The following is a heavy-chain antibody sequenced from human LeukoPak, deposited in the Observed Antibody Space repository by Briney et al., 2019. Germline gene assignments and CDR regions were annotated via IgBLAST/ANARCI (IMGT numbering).Heavy chain of an antibody. CDR3: ARASGGYLSSGKFDS. CDR1: GYTFTSYY. V-gene: IGHV1-46*01. D-gene: IGHD3-10*01. CDR2: INPSSGTT. J-gene: IGHJ4*02. Sequence: ASVKVSCKASGYTFTSYYLHWVRQAPGQGLEWMGIINPSSGTTNYPQRFQGRVTMTRDTSTSTVYMELSSLRSEDTAVYYCARASGGYLSSGKFDSWGQGMLVIVSS.